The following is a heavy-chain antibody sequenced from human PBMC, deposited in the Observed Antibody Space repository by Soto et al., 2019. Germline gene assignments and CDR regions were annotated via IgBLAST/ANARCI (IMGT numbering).Heavy chain of an antibody. CDR3: TTQFFLSSRKPPEDV. CDR2: LSGSSLNT. Sequence: EVRLLESGGGLVQPGGSLRPSCEASGFTFGNYAMTWVRQGPGRGLEWVSALSGSSLNTYYADSVKGRFTISRDNSKNTMYLEMNSLRVDDTAVYYCTTQFFLSSRKPPEDVWGQGTPVAVSS. V-gene: IGHV3-23*01. CDR1: GFTFGNYA. J-gene: IGHJ6*02.